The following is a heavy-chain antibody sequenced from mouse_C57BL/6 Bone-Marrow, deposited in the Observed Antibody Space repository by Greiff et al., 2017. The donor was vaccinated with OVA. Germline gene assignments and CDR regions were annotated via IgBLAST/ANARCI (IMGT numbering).Heavy chain of an antibody. CDR2: IDPENGDT. V-gene: IGHV14-4*01. D-gene: IGHD2-4*01. Sequence: VQLQQSGAELVRPGASVKLSCTASGFNIKDDYMHWVKQRPEPGLEWIGWIDPENGDTEYASKFQGKATITADTSSNTAYLQLSSLTSEDTAVYYCTTDYYGYFDVWGTGTTVTVSS. CDR3: TTDYYGYFDV. CDR1: GFNIKDDY. J-gene: IGHJ1*03.